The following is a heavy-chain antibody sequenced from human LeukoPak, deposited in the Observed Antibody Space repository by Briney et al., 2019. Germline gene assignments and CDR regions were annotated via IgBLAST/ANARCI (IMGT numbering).Heavy chain of an antibody. CDR3: ARDSNIAAAGIDGMDV. CDR2: INPSGGST. Sequence: GASVKVSCKASGYTFTSYYMHWVRQAPGHGLEWMGIINPSGGSTSYAQKFQGRVTMTRDTSTSTVYMELSSLRSEDTAVYYCARDSNIAAAGIDGMDVWGQGTTVTVSS. V-gene: IGHV1-46*01. J-gene: IGHJ6*02. D-gene: IGHD6-13*01. CDR1: GYTFTSYY.